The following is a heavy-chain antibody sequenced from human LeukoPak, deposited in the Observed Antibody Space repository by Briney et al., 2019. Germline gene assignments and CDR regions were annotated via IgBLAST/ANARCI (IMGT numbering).Heavy chain of an antibody. CDR1: GFSFSSRN. D-gene: IGHD3-22*01. Sequence: GGSLRLSCAASGFSFSSRNMNWVRQAPGKGLEWVSYISASTSSIYYADAVKGRFTISRDIGKNSLYLQMNSLRAEDTAVYYCAASSGSGNYAYYFDYWGQGTLVTVSS. CDR2: ISASTSSI. J-gene: IGHJ4*02. CDR3: AASSGSGNYAYYFDY. V-gene: IGHV3-48*04.